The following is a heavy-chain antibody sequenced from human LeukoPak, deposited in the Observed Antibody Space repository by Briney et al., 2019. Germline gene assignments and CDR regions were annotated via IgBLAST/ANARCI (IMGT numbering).Heavy chain of an antibody. CDR3: ARVNITMVRGVIIGFYDY. CDR1: GYTFTSYD. CDR2: MNPNSGNT. V-gene: IGHV1-8*01. D-gene: IGHD3-10*01. Sequence: ASVKVSCKASGYTFTSYDINWVRQATGQGLEWMGLMNPNSGNTGYAQKFQGRVTMTRNTSISTAYMELSSLRSEDTAVYYCARVNITMVRGVIIGFYDYWGQGTLVTVSS. J-gene: IGHJ4*02.